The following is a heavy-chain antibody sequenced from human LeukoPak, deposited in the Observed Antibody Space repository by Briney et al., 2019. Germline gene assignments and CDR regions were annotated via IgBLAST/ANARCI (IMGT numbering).Heavy chain of an antibody. CDR3: ARVDLESDAFDI. CDR2: ISAYNGNT. Sequence: ASVKVSCKASGGTFSSYAISWVRQAPGQGLEWMGWISAYNGNTNYAQKLQGRVTMTTDTSTSTAYMELRSLRSDDMAVYYCARVDLESDAFDIWGQGTMVTVSS. J-gene: IGHJ3*02. V-gene: IGHV1-18*03. CDR1: GGTFSSYA. D-gene: IGHD3-3*01.